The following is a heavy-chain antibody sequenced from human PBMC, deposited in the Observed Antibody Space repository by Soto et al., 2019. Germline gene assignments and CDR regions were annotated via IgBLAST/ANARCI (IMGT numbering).Heavy chain of an antibody. V-gene: IGHV4-59*01. Sequence: SETLSLTCIVSGGSISTYYWSWIRQPPGKGLEWIGYILYSGDTNYNPSLKSRVTISLDMSENQFSLNLSSVTAADTAVYYCARNSYFDSWGQGTLVTVSS. CDR2: ILYSGDT. J-gene: IGHJ4*02. CDR3: ARNSYFDS. CDR1: GGSISTYY.